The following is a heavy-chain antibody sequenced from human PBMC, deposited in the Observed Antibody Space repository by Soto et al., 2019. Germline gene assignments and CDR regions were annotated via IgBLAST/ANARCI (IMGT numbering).Heavy chain of an antibody. CDR1: GYTFTSYD. Sequence: ASVKVSCKASGYTFTSYDINWVRQATGQGLEWMGWMNPNSGNTGYAQKFQGRLTMTRNTSISTAYMVLNSLRSADTAVYYCSRGRYDYYYYYVMDGWGQGTTVTVSS. CDR2: MNPNSGNT. J-gene: IGHJ6*02. CDR3: SRGRYDYYYYYVMDG. D-gene: IGHD3-3*01. V-gene: IGHV1-8*01.